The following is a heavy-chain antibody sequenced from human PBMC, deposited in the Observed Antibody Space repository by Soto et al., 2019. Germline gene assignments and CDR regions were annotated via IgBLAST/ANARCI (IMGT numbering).Heavy chain of an antibody. D-gene: IGHD3-3*01. J-gene: IGHJ5*02. CDR2: INPDNGNT. V-gene: IGHV1-3*01. CDR1: GYNFTRYT. Sequence: ASLKVSCKVSGYNFTRYTMNCVRQAPGQRLEWMGWINPDNGNTQSSHKFQDRVIITRDTSASTAYMDLSRLSFDDTAVYSCTRGGGTILAPLPWGQGTMVTVSS. CDR3: TRGGGTILAPLP.